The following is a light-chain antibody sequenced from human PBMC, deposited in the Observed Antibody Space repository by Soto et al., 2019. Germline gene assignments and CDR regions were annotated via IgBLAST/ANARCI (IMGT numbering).Light chain of an antibody. Sequence: QSVLTQPRSVSGSPGQSVTIPCTGSSSDVGGYNYVSWYQQHPGKAPKVLIYDVNQRPSGVPDRFSGSKYGNTAYLTISGLQAEDEADYYCYSYAGDVTFVFGRGTKVTVL. CDR3: YSYAGDVTFV. CDR2: DVN. J-gene: IGLJ1*01. CDR1: SSDVGGYNY. V-gene: IGLV2-11*01.